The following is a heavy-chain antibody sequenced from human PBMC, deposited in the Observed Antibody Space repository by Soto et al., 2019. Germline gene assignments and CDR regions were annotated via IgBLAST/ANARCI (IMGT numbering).Heavy chain of an antibody. CDR1: GGSISSSSYY. J-gene: IGHJ3*02. CDR2: ISYSGST. V-gene: IGHV4-39*01. CDR3: ARRGTGYCSGGSCPAAAAFDI. Sequence: PSETLSLTCTVSGGSISSSSYYWGWIRQPPGKGLEWIGSISYSGSTYYNPSLKSRVTISVDTSKNQFSLKLSSVTAADTAVYYCARRGTGYCSGGSCPAAAAFDIWGQGTMVTVSS. D-gene: IGHD2-15*01.